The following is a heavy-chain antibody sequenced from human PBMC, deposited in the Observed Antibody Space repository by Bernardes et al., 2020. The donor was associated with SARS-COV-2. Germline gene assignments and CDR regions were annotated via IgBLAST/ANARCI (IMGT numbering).Heavy chain of an antibody. CDR1: GGSFSGYY. J-gene: IGHJ4*02. Sequence: SETLSLTCAVYGGSFSGYYWSWIRQPPGKGLEWIGEINHSGSTNYNPSLKSRVTISVDTSKNQFSLKLSSVTAADTAVYYCGGGVGAFNGPDYWGQGTLVTVSS. CDR3: GGGVGAFNGPDY. V-gene: IGHV4-34*01. CDR2: INHSGST. D-gene: IGHD1-26*01.